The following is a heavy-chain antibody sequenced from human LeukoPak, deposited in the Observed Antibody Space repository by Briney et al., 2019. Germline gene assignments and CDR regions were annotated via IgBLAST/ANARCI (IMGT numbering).Heavy chain of an antibody. CDR2: INHRGST. V-gene: IGHV4-34*01. J-gene: IGHJ4*02. D-gene: IGHD7-27*01. CDR1: GGSFSGYY. CDR3: ASRKLGNDY. Sequence: PSETLSLTCAVYGGSFSGYYWSWIRQPPGKGLEWIGEINHRGSTNYNPSLKSRVTISADTSKNQFSLKLISVTAADTAVYYCASRKLGNDYWGQGTLVTVSS.